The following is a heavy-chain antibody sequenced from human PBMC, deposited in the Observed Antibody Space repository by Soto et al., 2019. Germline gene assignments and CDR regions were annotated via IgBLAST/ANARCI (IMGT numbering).Heavy chain of an antibody. D-gene: IGHD3-10*01. J-gene: IGHJ4*02. Sequence: ASVKVSCKVSGYTLTELSMHWVRQAPGKGLVWMGGFDPEDGETIYAQKFQGRVTMTEDTSTDTAYMELSSLRSEDTAVYYCATGYYYGSGSYYFQYYFDYWGQGTLLTVSS. CDR1: GYTLTELS. CDR2: FDPEDGET. CDR3: ATGYYYGSGSYYFQYYFDY. V-gene: IGHV1-24*01.